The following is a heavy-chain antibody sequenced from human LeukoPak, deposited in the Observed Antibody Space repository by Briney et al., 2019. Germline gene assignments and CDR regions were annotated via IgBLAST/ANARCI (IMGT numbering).Heavy chain of an antibody. Sequence: GGSLRLSCAASGFTFSSYAMHWVRQAPGKGLEWVAVISYDGSNKYYADSVKGRFTISRDNSKNTLYLQMNSLRAEDTAVYYCAKALGDPPSWGQGTLVTVSS. CDR1: GFTFSSYA. CDR3: AKALGDPPS. J-gene: IGHJ4*02. CDR2: ISYDGSNK. D-gene: IGHD4-17*01. V-gene: IGHV3-30*04.